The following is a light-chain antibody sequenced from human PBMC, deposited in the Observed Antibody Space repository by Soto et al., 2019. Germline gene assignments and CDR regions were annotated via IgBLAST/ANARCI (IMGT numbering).Light chain of an antibody. Sequence: EIVMTQSPATLSVSPGERATLSCRASQSVSSNLTWYQQKPGQAPRLLIYGSSTRATGIPARFSGSGSGTKFTLTISSRQSEDFAVYYCQQSNNWPRTFGQGTKLEIK. J-gene: IGKJ2*01. CDR2: GSS. V-gene: IGKV3-15*01. CDR3: QQSNNWPRT. CDR1: QSVSSN.